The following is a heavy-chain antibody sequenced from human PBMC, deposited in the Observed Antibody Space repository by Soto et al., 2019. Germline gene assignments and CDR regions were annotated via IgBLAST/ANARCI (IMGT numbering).Heavy chain of an antibody. Sequence: EVQLVETGGGLIQPGGSLRLSCAASGFTVSSNYMSWVRQAPGKGLEWVSVIYSGGSTYYADSVRGRFTISRDNSKNTLDLQMKSLRAEDTAVYYCARDPPATRNGMDVWGQGTTVTVSS. CDR3: ARDPPATRNGMDV. CDR2: IYSGGST. J-gene: IGHJ6*02. V-gene: IGHV3-53*02. CDR1: GFTVSSNY.